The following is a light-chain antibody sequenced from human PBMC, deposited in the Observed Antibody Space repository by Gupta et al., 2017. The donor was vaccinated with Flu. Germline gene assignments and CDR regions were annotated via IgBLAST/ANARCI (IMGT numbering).Light chain of an antibody. Sequence: EIVLTQSPGTLSLSPGERATLSCRASQSVRSGYLAWYQQKPGQAPRLLIYGTSTRATGIPDRVNGKGVGASFNSHHKQPESEDFAIYYCQQDGSSPWTFGQGTKVEIK. V-gene: IGKV3-20*01. CDR2: GTS. J-gene: IGKJ1*01. CDR3: QQDGSSPWT. CDR1: QSVRSGY.